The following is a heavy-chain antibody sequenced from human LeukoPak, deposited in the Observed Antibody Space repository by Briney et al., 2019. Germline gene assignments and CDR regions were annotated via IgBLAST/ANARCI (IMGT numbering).Heavy chain of an antibody. J-gene: IGHJ6*03. Sequence: GGSLRLSRAASRLIFSSYWMHWVRQAPGKGLVWVSRINSDGSSTIYADSAKGRFTISRDYAKNTVYLQMNSLRVDDTAVYYCAGHYGSGRYHYYYMDVWGRGTTVTVSS. CDR2: INSDGSST. V-gene: IGHV3-74*01. CDR1: RLIFSSYW. CDR3: AGHYGSGRYHYYYMDV. D-gene: IGHD3-10*01.